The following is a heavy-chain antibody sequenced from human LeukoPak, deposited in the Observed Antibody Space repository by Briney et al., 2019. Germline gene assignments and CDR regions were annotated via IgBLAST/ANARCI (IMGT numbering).Heavy chain of an antibody. J-gene: IGHJ4*02. D-gene: IGHD5-24*01. V-gene: IGHV3-7*01. CDR1: GFTFKKYW. CDR2: IKEDGSET. CDR3: ARETPRRGETRDGYR. Sequence: GGSLRLSCAASGFTFKKYWMNWVRQVPGKGLECLANIKEDGSETYYADSVKGRFTISRDNPKNLLFLQINSLRVEDTAVYYCARETPRRGETRDGYRWGQGTLVTVSS.